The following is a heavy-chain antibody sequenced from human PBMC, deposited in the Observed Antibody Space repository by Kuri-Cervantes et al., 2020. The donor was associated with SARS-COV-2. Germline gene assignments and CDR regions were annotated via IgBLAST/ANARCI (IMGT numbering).Heavy chain of an antibody. CDR1: GYTLTELS. CDR3: ATVRWQWEPTRHFDY. V-gene: IGHV1-24*01. CDR2: FDPEDGET. D-gene: IGHD1-26*01. J-gene: IGHJ4*02. Sequence: ASVKVSCKVSGYTLTELSMHWVRQAPGKGLEWMGGFDPEDGETIYEQKFQGRVTMTEDTSTDTAYMELSSLRSEDTAVYYCATVRWQWEPTRHFDYWGQGTLVTVSS.